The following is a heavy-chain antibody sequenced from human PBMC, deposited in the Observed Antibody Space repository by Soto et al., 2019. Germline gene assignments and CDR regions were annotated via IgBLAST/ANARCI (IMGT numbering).Heavy chain of an antibody. V-gene: IGHV4-31*03. CDR2: IYYSGST. CDR3: ARDVFTYVDY. D-gene: IGHD3-10*01. Sequence: SDTLSLTCTVSGGSISSGGYYWSWIRQHPGKGLEWIGYIYYSGSTYYNPSLKSRVTISVDTSKNQFSLKLSSVTAADTAVYYCARDVFTYVDYWGQGTLVNVSS. CDR1: GGSISSGGYY. J-gene: IGHJ4*02.